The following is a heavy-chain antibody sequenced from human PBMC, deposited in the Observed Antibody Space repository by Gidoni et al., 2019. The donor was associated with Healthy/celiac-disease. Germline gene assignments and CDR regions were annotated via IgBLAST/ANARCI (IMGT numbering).Heavy chain of an antibody. J-gene: IGHJ6*02. CDR3: ARGDIVVVVAATSHYYYYGMDV. CDR1: GYTFTGYY. Sequence: QVQLVQSGAEVKKPGASVKVSCKASGYTFTGYYMPWVRQAPGQGLEWMGWINPNSGGTNYAQKFQGRVTMTRDTSISTAYMELSRLRSDDTAVYYCARGDIVVVVAATSHYYYYGMDVWGQGTTVTVSS. V-gene: IGHV1-2*02. CDR2: INPNSGGT. D-gene: IGHD2-15*01.